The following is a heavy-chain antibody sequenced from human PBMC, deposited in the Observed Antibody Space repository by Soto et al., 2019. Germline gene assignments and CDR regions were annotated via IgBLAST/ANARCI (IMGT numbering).Heavy chain of an antibody. CDR2: ISGSSNYI. CDR1: GFTFTSYD. V-gene: IGHV3-21*01. CDR3: ARDVSTDYNYYYGMDV. Sequence: AGGSLRLSCAASGFTFTSYDMNWVRRAPGKGLEWVSSISGSSNYIYYADSVKGRFTISRDNAKNSLYLQMNSLRAEDTAVYYCARDVSTDYNYYYGMDVWGQGTTVTVSS. J-gene: IGHJ6*02.